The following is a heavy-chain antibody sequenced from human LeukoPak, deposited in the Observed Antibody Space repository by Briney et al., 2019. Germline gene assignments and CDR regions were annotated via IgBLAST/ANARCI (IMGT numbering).Heavy chain of an antibody. CDR3: ARAQWEQPFDY. J-gene: IGHJ4*02. V-gene: IGHV4-39*07. D-gene: IGHD1-26*01. CDR1: GGSISSSSYY. CDR2: IYYSGST. Sequence: SETLSLTCTVSGGSISSSSYYWGWIRQPPGKGLEWIGSIYYSGSTYYNPSLKSRVTISVDTSKNQFSLKLSSLTAEDTAVYYCARAQWEQPFDYWGQGTLVTVSS.